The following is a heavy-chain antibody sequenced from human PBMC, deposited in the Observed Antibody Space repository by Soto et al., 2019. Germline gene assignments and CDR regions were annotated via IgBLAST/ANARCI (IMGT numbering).Heavy chain of an antibody. Sequence: QVKLVESGGGVVQPGRSLRLSCAASGFTFSSLGMDWVRQAPGKGLEWVALISYDGSKKYYGDSVKGRFTISRDNSRNTLHLQMNGLRPEDTGVYYCARERRWIWAPFDNWGQGTLVTVSS. J-gene: IGHJ4*02. CDR3: ARERRWIWAPFDN. CDR1: GFTFSSLG. V-gene: IGHV3-30-3*01. D-gene: IGHD2-2*03. CDR2: ISYDGSKK.